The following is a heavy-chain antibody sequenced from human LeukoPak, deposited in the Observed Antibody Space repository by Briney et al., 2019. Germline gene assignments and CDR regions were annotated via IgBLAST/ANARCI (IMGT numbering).Heavy chain of an antibody. V-gene: IGHV3-23*01. Sequence: GGSLRLSCAASGFTFSSYAMSWVRQTPGKGLEWVSGISGSGGSTNYADSEKGRFTISRDNSKNTLYLQINSLRIEDTAVYYCAKGASRYCSSTSCYYFDYWGQGTLVTVSS. CDR1: GFTFSSYA. CDR2: ISGSGGST. CDR3: AKGASRYCSSTSCYYFDY. J-gene: IGHJ4*02. D-gene: IGHD2-2*01.